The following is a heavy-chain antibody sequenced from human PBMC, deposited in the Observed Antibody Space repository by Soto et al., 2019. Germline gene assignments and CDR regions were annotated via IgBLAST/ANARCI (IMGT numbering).Heavy chain of an antibody. Sequence: PSETLSLTCTVSGGSISSSSYYWGWIRQPPGKGLEWFGSIYYSGSTYYNPSLKSRVTISVDTSKNQFSLKLSSVTAADTAVYYCARHFAYYGSGSYYVXYGWFDPWGQGTLVTVSS. CDR1: GGSISSSSYY. V-gene: IGHV4-39*01. CDR3: ARHFAYYGSGSYYVXYGWFDP. D-gene: IGHD3-10*01. J-gene: IGHJ5*02. CDR2: IYYSGST.